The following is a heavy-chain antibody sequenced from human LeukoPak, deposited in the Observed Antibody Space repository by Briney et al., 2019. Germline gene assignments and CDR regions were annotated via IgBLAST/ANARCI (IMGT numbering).Heavy chain of an antibody. J-gene: IGHJ4*02. CDR2: IKSKTDGGTT. CDR1: GFTFSNAW. CDR3: TTPSIAVAGTTYESLDFDY. D-gene: IGHD6-19*01. Sequence: GGSLRLSCAASGFTFSNAWMSWVRQAPGKGLEWVGRIKSKTDGGTTDYAAPVKGRFTISRDDSKNTLYLQMNSLKTEDTAVYYCTTPSIAVAGTTYESLDFDYWGQGTLVTVSS. V-gene: IGHV3-15*01.